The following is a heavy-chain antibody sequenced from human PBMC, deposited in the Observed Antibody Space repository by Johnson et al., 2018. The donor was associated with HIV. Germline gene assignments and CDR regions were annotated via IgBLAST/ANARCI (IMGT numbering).Heavy chain of an antibody. J-gene: IGHJ3*02. Sequence: VQLVESGGGLVQPGGSLRLSCAASGFTFSSYAMHWVRQAPGKGLEWVGHIKSRTDGGTTDYAAPVKGRFTIARDDSKNTLYLQMNSLKTEDTAVYYCTTVDCGGDCYSGHAFDIWGQGTMVTVSS. CDR1: GFTFSSYA. V-gene: IGHV3-15*01. D-gene: IGHD2-21*01. CDR2: IKSRTDGGTT. CDR3: TTVDCGGDCYSGHAFDI.